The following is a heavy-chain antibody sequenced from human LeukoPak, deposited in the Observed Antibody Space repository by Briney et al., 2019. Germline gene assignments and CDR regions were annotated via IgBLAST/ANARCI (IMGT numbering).Heavy chain of an antibody. CDR2: ISYAGNNK. CDR3: ARGQHRVTYSDDAFDI. Sequence: PGRSLRLSCVASGFTFSSYAMHWVRQAPGKGLQWVAVISYAGNNKYYADSVKGRFTLSRDNSKNTLYLQMNSLRAEDTAVYYCARGQHRVTYSDDAFDIWGQGTMVTVSS. J-gene: IGHJ3*02. CDR1: GFTFSSYA. V-gene: IGHV3-30*04. D-gene: IGHD4-11*01.